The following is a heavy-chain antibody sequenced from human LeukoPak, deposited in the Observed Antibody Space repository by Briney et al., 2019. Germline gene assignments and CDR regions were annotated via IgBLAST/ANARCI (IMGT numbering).Heavy chain of an antibody. J-gene: IGHJ4*02. V-gene: IGHV3-15*01. Sequence: GGSLRLSCAASGFTFNNAWMSWVRQAPGKGLEWVGRIRSKTDAGTTDYAAPVKGRFTISRDDSKNTLYLQMNSLKSEDTADYYCTTGASDILTGYYTGSNYYFDYWGQGALVTVSS. CDR1: GFTFNNAW. D-gene: IGHD3-9*01. CDR2: IRSKTDAGTT. CDR3: TTGASDILTGYYTGSNYYFDY.